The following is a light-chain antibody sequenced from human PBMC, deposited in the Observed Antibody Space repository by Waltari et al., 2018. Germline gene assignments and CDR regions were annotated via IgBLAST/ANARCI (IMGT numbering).Light chain of an antibody. V-gene: IGLV3-21*04. Sequence: SYVLTQPPSVSVAPGKTARITCGGNNIGSKRVHWYQQKPGQAPVLVIYYDSDRPSGIPERFSGSNSGNTATLTISRVEAGDEADYYCQVWDSSSYVVFGGGTKLTVL. CDR3: QVWDSSSYVV. CDR2: YDS. CDR1: NIGSKR. J-gene: IGLJ2*01.